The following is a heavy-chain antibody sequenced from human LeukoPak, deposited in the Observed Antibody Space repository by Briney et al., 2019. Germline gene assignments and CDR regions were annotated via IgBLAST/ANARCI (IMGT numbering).Heavy chain of an antibody. Sequence: PGGSLRPSCAASGFTFSSYGMSWVRRAPGKGLEWVSAISGSGGSTYYADSVKGRFTISRDNSKNTLYLQMNGLRAEDTAVYYCAKDRGAVEMAPFDYWGQGTLVTVSS. J-gene: IGHJ4*02. CDR1: GFTFSSYG. CDR2: ISGSGGST. D-gene: IGHD5-24*01. V-gene: IGHV3-23*01. CDR3: AKDRGAVEMAPFDY.